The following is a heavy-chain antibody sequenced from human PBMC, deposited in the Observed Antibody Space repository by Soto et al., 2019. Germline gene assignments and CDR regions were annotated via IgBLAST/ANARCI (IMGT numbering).Heavy chain of an antibody. Sequence: SETLSLTCAVYGGSLSGYYWSWIRQPPGKGLEWTGEINHSGSTNYNPSLKSRVTISVDTSKNQFSLKLSSVTAADTAVYYCARGQNHRYSWNYWSPNNWFDPWGQGTLVTVSS. V-gene: IGHV4-34*01. CDR3: ARGQNHRYSWNYWSPNNWFDP. D-gene: IGHD1-7*01. CDR2: INHSGST. J-gene: IGHJ5*02. CDR1: GGSLSGYY.